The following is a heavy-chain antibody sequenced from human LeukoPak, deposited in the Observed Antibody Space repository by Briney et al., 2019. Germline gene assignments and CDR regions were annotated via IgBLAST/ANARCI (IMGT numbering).Heavy chain of an antibody. CDR1: GYTFTDNY. CDR3: AKDAVQLWLRIDY. D-gene: IGHD5-18*01. J-gene: IGHJ4*01. Sequence: GASVKVSCKASGYTFTDNYMHWVRQAPGQGLEWMGWINPYTGGTKYAPKFQGRITMTRDTSISTAYMELSRLTSDDTAVYHCAKDAVQLWLRIDYWAQGTLVTVSS. CDR2: INPYTGGT. V-gene: IGHV1-2*02.